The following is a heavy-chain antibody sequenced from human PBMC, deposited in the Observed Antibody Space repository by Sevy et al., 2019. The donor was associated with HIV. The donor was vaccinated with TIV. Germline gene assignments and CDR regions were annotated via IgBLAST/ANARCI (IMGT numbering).Heavy chain of an antibody. V-gene: IGHV1-2*02. J-gene: IGHJ4*02. CDR3: ARAAEQWLVYYFDY. D-gene: IGHD6-19*01. Sequence: ASVKVSCKASGYTFTGYYMHWVRQPPGQGLEWMGWINPNSGGTNYAQKFQGRVTMTRDTSISTAYMELSRLRSDDTAVYYCARAAEQWLVYYFDYWGQGTLVTVSS. CDR1: GYTFTGYY. CDR2: INPNSGGT.